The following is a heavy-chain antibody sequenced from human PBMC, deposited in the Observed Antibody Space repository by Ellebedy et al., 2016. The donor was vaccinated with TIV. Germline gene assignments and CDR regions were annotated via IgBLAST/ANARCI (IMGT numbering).Heavy chain of an antibody. CDR3: ARRVAGKASFDY. CDR1: GFTFSNYW. D-gene: IGHD6-19*01. CDR2: IKQDGSET. V-gene: IGHV3-7*01. Sequence: GESLKISCAASGFTFSNYWMSWVRQAPGKGLEWVANIKQDGSETYYVDSVKGRFTISGDNAKNSLYLQMNSLRAEDTAVYYCARRVAGKASFDYWGQGTLVTVSS. J-gene: IGHJ4*02.